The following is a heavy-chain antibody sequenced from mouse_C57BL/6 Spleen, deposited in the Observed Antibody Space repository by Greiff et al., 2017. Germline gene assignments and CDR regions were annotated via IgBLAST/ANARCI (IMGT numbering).Heavy chain of an antibody. D-gene: IGHD2-2*01. CDR3: AGVYYGYDGYAMDY. Sequence: VQLQQSGPELVKPGASVKISCKASGYSFTGYYMTWVKQSPEKSLEWIGEIYPSTGGTTYTQKFKAKATLAVDKSSSTAYMELKSRTSEDSAVYYGAGVYYGYDGYAMDYWGQGTSVTVSS. CDR2: IYPSTGGT. CDR1: GYSFTGYY. J-gene: IGHJ4*01. V-gene: IGHV1-42*01.